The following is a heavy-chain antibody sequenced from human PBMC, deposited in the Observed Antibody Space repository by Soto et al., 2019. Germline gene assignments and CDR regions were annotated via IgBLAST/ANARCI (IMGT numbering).Heavy chain of an antibody. CDR1: GGPIRRRGYY. Sequence: QVQLQESGPGLVKPSQTLSLTCTVSGGPIRRRGYYWSWIRHRPGEGLEWIGFFYYSGITDYNPSRRSRVTISADTSRNQVFLNMYSVTAADTAVYYCASSGGPEGDWFDPWGQGTLVTVS. D-gene: IGHD2-15*01. V-gene: IGHV4-31*03. J-gene: IGHJ5*02. CDR3: ASSGGPEGDWFDP. CDR2: FYYSGIT.